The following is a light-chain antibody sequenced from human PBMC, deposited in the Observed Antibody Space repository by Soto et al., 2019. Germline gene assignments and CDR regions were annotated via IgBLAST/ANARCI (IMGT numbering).Light chain of an antibody. Sequence: QSVLTQPPSVSAAPGQRGTISCSGSNSNIGSNLVAWYQQLPGTAPRLLIYDNNKRPLGIPDRFSGSKSGTSATLGITGLQTGDEADYFCGAWDNNLSARLFGGGTKVTVL. CDR3: GAWDNNLSARL. CDR1: NSNIGSNL. J-gene: IGLJ2*01. CDR2: DNN. V-gene: IGLV1-51*01.